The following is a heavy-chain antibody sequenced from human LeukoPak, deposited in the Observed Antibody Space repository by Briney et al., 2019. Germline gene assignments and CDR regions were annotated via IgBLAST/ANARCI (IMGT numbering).Heavy chain of an antibody. J-gene: IGHJ4*02. CDR2: IYYSGST. CDR1: GGSISSSSYY. V-gene: IGHV4-39*01. Sequence: SETLSLTCTVSGGSISSSSYYWGWIRQPPGKGLEWIGSIYYSGSTYYNPSLKSRVTISVDTSKNQFSLKLSSVTAADTAVYYCARGHLDYWGQGTLVTVSS. CDR3: ARGHLDY.